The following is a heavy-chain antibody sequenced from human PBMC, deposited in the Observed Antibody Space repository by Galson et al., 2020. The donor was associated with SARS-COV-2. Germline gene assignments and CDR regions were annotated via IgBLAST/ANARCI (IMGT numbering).Heavy chain of an antibody. CDR2: IKTSSDGETT. J-gene: IGHJ6*04. V-gene: IGHV3-15*01. Sequence: GGSLRLSCAVSGFTISTAWMIWVRQAPGKGLEWVGRIKTSSDGETTDYGAPVKGRFIISRDDSKDTLYLHMNSLRTEDTAVYYCAIRFGGLGYMDVWGKGTTVTVSS. CDR1: GFTISTAW. D-gene: IGHD3-10*01. CDR3: AIRFGGLGYMDV.